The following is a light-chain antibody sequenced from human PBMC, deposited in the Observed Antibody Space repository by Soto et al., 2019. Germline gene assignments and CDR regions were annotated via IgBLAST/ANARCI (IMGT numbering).Light chain of an antibody. CDR3: EQANSFPWT. J-gene: IGKJ1*01. V-gene: IGKV1D-12*01. CDR2: DVS. Sequence: DIQMTQSPSSVSASVGDRVTITCRASQGISSWLAWYQQKPGTAPKLLIYDVSNLQSGVPSRFSGNGSGTDFALTISSLQPEDFATYYCEQANSFPWTFGQGTKVEIK. CDR1: QGISSW.